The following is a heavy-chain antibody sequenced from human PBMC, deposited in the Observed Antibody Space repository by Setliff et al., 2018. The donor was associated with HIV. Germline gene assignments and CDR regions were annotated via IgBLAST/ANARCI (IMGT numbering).Heavy chain of an antibody. CDR3: ARNPQPTGTPDYYYYYYMDV. CDR2: IGAFNGNT. D-gene: IGHD1-1*01. CDR1: GYSFTNYG. J-gene: IGHJ6*03. V-gene: IGHV1-18*01. Sequence: ASVKVSCKASGYSFTNYGISWVRQAPGQGLEWMGWIGAFNGNTHYPQNLQGRVTMTTDTSTSTAYMELSSLRSEDTAVYYCARNPQPTGTPDYYYYYYMDVWGKGTTVTVSS.